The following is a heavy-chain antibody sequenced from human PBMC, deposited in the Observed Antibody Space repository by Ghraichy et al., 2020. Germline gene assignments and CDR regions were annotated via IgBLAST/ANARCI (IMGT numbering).Heavy chain of an antibody. CDR1: GGSVSSGSYY. CDR2: IYYSGST. J-gene: IGHJ5*02. V-gene: IGHV4-61*01. CDR3: ARAAGIAARRGGWFDP. D-gene: IGHD6-6*01. Sequence: QTLSLTCTVSGGSVSSGSYYWSWIRQPPGKGLEWIGYIYYSGSTNYNPSLKSRVTISVDTSKNQFSLKLSSVTAADTAVYYCARAAGIAARRGGWFDPWGQGTLVTVPP.